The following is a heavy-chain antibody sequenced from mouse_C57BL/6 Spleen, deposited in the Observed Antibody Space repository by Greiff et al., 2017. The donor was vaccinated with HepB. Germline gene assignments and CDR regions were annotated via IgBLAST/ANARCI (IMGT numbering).Heavy chain of an antibody. Sequence: EVKLVESGPELVKPGASVKIPCKASGYTFTDYNMDWVKQSHGKSLEWIGDINPNNGGTIYNQKFKGKATLTVDKSSSTAYMELRSLTSEDTAVYYCARSIQLGRGFAYWGQGTLVTVSA. CDR2: INPNNGGT. V-gene: IGHV1-18*01. D-gene: IGHD4-1*02. J-gene: IGHJ3*01. CDR1: GYTFTDYN. CDR3: ARSIQLGRGFAY.